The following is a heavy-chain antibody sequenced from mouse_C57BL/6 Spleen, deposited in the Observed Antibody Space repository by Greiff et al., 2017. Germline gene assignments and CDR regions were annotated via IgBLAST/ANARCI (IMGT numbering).Heavy chain of an antibody. CDR3: ARRSDYDGGAYCDY. Sequence: QVTLKVSGPGILQSSQTLSLTCSFSGFSLSTSGMGVSWIRQPPGKGLEWLAHIYWDDDKRYNPSLKRRLTISKDASRNQVFLTITSVDTADTATYYCARRSDYDGGAYCDYWGQGTTLTVSS. D-gene: IGHD2-4*01. CDR1: GFSLSTSGMG. J-gene: IGHJ2*01. CDR2: IYWDDDK. V-gene: IGHV8-12*01.